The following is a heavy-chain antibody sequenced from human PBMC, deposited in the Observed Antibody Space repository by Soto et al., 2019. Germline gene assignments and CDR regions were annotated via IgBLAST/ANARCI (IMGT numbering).Heavy chain of an antibody. CDR1: GYTYISYS. J-gene: IGHJ5*02. V-gene: IGHV1-3*01. CDR2: INVGNGNT. D-gene: IGHD3-16*01. CDR3: AREKWGSRSRLLDP. Sequence: ASVKVSCKASGYTYISYSMHWVRQAPGQRLEWMGWINVGNGNTKYPQNFQGRVTINQDTSASTAYMELSSLTSEDTAVYYCAREKWGSRSRLLDPCGKETLATVAS.